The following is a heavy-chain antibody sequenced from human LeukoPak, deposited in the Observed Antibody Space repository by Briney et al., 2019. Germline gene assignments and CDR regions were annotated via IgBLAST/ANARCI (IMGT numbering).Heavy chain of an antibody. J-gene: IGHJ1*01. CDR2: INHSGST. D-gene: IGHD6-13*01. CDR1: GGSFSGYY. Sequence: SETLSLTCAVYGGSFSGYYWSWIRQPPGKGLEWIGEINHSGSTNYNPSLKSRVTISVDTSKNQFSLKLSSVTAADTAVHYCASFRRSYSSSWPLFQHWGQGTLVTVSS. V-gene: IGHV4-34*01. CDR3: ASFRRSYSSSWPLFQH.